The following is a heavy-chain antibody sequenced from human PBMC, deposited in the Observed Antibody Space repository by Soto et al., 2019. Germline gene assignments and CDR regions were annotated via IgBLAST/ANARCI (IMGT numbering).Heavy chain of an antibody. Sequence: PSETLSLTCSVSGGSISTMGNYWTWIRQPPGKGLEWIGSIYHTGSTYYSKSLRSRLTMSVDTSKSQFSLRLSSVTAADTAVYYCARSTGSLPTRNSDFWGQGILVTVSS. CDR1: GGSISTMGNY. V-gene: IGHV4-31*03. D-gene: IGHD1-1*01. CDR3: ARSTGSLPTRNSDF. CDR2: IYHTGST. J-gene: IGHJ4*02.